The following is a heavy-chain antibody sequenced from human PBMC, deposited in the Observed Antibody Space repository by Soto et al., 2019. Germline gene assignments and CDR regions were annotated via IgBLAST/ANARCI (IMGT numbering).Heavy chain of an antibody. CDR3: AKHPRTRDFCIGAYDTYFCFYYMDL. Sequence: QVQLVESGGGLVKPGWCLRLSCAASGFSFSDDYMSWIRQAPGKGLEWVSYISSNGTTKYYADSVKGRFIIFRDNPNNSLYLQMNRLRPEDTSFYYCAKHPRTRDFCIGAYDTYFCFYYMDLCGKGTTFTVSS. V-gene: IGHV3-11*01. CDR1: GFSFSDDY. CDR2: ISSNGTTK. J-gene: IGHJ6*03. D-gene: IGHD3-3*01.